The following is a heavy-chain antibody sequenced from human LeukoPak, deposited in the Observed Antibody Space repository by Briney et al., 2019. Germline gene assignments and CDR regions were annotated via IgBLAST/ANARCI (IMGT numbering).Heavy chain of an antibody. V-gene: IGHV3-23*01. D-gene: IGHD6-19*01. CDR1: GFTFSSYA. Sequence: GGSLRLSCAASGFTFSSYAMSWVRQAPGKGLEWVSAISGSGGSTYYADSVKGQFTISRDNSKNTLYLQMNSLRAEDTAVYYCAKSEAVAGIADYWGQGTLVTVPS. CDR2: ISGSGGST. CDR3: AKSEAVAGIADY. J-gene: IGHJ4*02.